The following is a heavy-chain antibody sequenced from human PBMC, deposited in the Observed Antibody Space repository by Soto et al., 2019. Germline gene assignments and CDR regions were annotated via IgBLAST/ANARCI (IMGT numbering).Heavy chain of an antibody. D-gene: IGHD2-2*02. CDR3: ARVNFGYCSSTSCYTGYYYYGMDV. Sequence: SETLSLTCTVSGGSISSYYWSWIRHPPGKGLEWIGYIYYSGSTNYNPSLKSRVTISVDTSKNQFSLKLSSVTAADTAVYYCARVNFGYCSSTSCYTGYYYYGMDVWGQGATVTVSS. CDR2: IYYSGST. J-gene: IGHJ6*02. CDR1: GGSISSYY. V-gene: IGHV4-59*01.